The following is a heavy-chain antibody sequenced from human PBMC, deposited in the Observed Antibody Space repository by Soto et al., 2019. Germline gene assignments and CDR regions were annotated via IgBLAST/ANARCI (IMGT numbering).Heavy chain of an antibody. CDR2: INHSGST. V-gene: IGHV4-34*01. D-gene: IGHD3-3*01. Sequence: SETLSLTCAVYGGSFSGYYWSWIRQPPGKGLEWIGEINHSGSTNYNPSLKSRVTISVDTSKNQFSLKLSSVTAADTAVYYCARGQGVSYDFWSGPLGDYYYMDVWGKGTTVTVSS. CDR1: GGSFSGYY. J-gene: IGHJ6*03. CDR3: ARGQGVSYDFWSGPLGDYYYMDV.